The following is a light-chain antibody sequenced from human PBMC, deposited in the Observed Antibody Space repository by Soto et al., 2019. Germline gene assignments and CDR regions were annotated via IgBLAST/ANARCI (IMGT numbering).Light chain of an antibody. Sequence: DIQMTQSPSSLSAFVGDRVTIICRASQTISTYLSWYQQNPGKAPKLLIYGASSLQSGVPSRFSGSGSGTDFSLTISSLQPEDFATYYCQQSFSAVTFGGGTKVEIK. CDR2: GAS. CDR1: QTISTY. J-gene: IGKJ4*01. CDR3: QQSFSAVT. V-gene: IGKV1-39*01.